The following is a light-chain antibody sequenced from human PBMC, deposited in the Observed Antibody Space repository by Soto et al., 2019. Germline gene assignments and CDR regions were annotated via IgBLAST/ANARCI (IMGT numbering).Light chain of an antibody. V-gene: IGKV1D-12*01. J-gene: IGKJ5*01. Sequence: DIQMTQSSSSVSVSFGDRVTITCWASQGVSSWLAWYQQKKGKAPKLLIYAASSLQSGVPSRFSGSGYGTDFNLTISSLQTEDFATYYCQQANSFPLTFGQGTRLEIK. CDR1: QGVSSW. CDR3: QQANSFPLT. CDR2: AAS.